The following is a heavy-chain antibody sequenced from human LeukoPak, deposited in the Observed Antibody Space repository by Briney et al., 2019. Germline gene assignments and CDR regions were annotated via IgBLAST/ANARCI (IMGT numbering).Heavy chain of an antibody. CDR3: ARGGGWELLDY. CDR2: IYYSGST. V-gene: IGHV4-39*07. J-gene: IGHJ4*02. Sequence: KASETLSLTCTVSGGSISSSSYYWGWIRQPPGKGLEWIGSIYYSGSTYYNPSLKSRVTISVDTSKNQFSLKLSSVTAADTAVYYCARGGGWELLDYWGQGTLVTVSS. D-gene: IGHD1-26*01. CDR1: GGSISSSSYY.